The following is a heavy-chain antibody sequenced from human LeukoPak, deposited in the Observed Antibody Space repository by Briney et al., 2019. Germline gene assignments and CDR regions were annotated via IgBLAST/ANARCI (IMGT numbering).Heavy chain of an antibody. J-gene: IGHJ6*02. D-gene: IGHD6-19*01. CDR3: AKRVAVAGTGKYGMDV. Sequence: PGGSLRLSCAASGFTFDDYAMHWVRQAPGKGLEWVSGISWNSGSIGYADSVKGRFTISRDNAENFLYLQMNSLRAEDTAVYYCAKRVAVAGTGKYGMDVWGQGTTVAVSS. V-gene: IGHV3-9*01. CDR1: GFTFDDYA. CDR2: ISWNSGSI.